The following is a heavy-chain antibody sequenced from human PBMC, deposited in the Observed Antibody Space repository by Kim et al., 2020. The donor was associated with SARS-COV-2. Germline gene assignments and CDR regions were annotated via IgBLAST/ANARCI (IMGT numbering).Heavy chain of an antibody. V-gene: IGHV3-23*01. Sequence: GGSLRLSCAASGFTFSGYAMSWVRQAPGQGLEWVSGVSDTGGSTYYADSVKGRFTISKDNSKNTLYLQLNSLRAEDTAVYYCAKGGSMFRVYGLDVWGQGTTVTVSS. CDR2: VSDTGGST. D-gene: IGHD3-10*01. CDR3: AKGGSMFRVYGLDV. J-gene: IGHJ6*02. CDR1: GFTFSGYA.